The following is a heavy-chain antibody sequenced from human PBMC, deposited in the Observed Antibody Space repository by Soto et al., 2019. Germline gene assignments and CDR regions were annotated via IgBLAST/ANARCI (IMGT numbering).Heavy chain of an antibody. CDR3: VMVDNYVTPTPQDV. D-gene: IGHD3-16*01. CDR1: GYIFVNYG. J-gene: IGHJ6*02. CDR2: ISPYTGNT. V-gene: IGHV1-18*01. Sequence: QVQLVQSGDEVKKPGASVKVSCKASGYIFVNYGIAWVRQAPGQGLEWMGWISPYTGNTHSATKVQGRLTMTTDTSKNTAYMDLGSLTSDDTAVYYCVMVDNYVTPTPQDVWGQGTTVTVSS.